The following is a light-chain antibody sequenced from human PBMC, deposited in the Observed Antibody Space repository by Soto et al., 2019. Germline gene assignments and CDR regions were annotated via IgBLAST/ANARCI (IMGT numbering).Light chain of an antibody. V-gene: IGLV1-44*01. CDR2: GDD. J-gene: IGLJ1*01. Sequence: QSVLTQPPSASGTPGQRVTISCSGSSSSIGANRVSWYQQVPRTAPKLLIYGDDRRRSGVPDRFSGSSSGTSASLAISGLQSEDEAEYYCASWDDSLDVFVFGTGTKVTVL. CDR1: SSSIGANR. CDR3: ASWDDSLDVFV.